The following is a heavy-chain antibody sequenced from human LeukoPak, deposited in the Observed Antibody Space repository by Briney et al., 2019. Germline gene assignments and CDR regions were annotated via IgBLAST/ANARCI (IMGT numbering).Heavy chain of an antibody. J-gene: IGHJ4*02. Sequence: ASVKVSCKASGYTFTGYYMHWVRQAPGQGLEWMGWINPNSGGTNYAQKFQGRVTMTRDTSISTAYMELRSLRSDDTAVYYCARAEYYYDSSGYFYYFDYWGQGTLVTVSS. CDR3: ARAEYYYDSSGYFYYFDY. CDR2: INPNSGGT. D-gene: IGHD3-22*01. CDR1: GYTFTGYY. V-gene: IGHV1-2*02.